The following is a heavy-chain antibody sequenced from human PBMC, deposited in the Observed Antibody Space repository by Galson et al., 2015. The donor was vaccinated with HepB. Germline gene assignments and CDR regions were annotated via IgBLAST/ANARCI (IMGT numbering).Heavy chain of an antibody. J-gene: IGHJ4*02. CDR3: ARGPEYYYASSGYFDS. V-gene: IGHV3-30-3*01. CDR1: GFTFSTYA. D-gene: IGHD3-22*01. Sequence: SLRLSCAASGFTFSTYAMHWVRQPPGKGLEWVALISYDGSDKSYADSVKGRFTISRDNSRNTLYLQMNSLRAEDTAVYFCARGPEYYYASSGYFDSWGQGTLVTVSS. CDR2: ISYDGSDK.